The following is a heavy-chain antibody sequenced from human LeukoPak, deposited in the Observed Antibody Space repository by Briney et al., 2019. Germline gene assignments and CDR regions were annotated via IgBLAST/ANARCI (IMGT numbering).Heavy chain of an antibody. CDR3: ARGGDCSSTSCYLPFDL. V-gene: IGHV3-30*04. CDR2: ISSDGSNK. Sequence: GGSLRLSCAASGLTFSTYAIHWVRQAPGKGLEWVAVISSDGSNKDYADSVKGRFTISRDSSKNTLYLQMNSLRPEDTAVYYRARGGDCSSTSCYLPFDLWGQGTLVTVS. J-gene: IGHJ4*02. D-gene: IGHD2-2*01. CDR1: GLTFSTYA.